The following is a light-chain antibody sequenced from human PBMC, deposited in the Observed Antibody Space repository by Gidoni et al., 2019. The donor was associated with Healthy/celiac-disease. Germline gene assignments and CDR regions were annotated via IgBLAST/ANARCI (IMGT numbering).Light chain of an antibody. CDR3: QQYGCSQEYT. V-gene: IGKV3-20*01. J-gene: IGKJ2*01. CDR1: QSVSSSY. Sequence: DIVLTQSPGTLSLSPGERATLSCRASQSVSSSYLAWYQQKPGQAPRLLIYGASSRATGIPDRFSGSGSGTDFTLTISRLEPEDFAVYYCQQYGCSQEYTFGQGTKLEIK. CDR2: GAS.